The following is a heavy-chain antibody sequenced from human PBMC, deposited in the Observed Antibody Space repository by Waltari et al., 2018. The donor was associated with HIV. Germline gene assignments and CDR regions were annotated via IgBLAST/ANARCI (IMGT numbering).Heavy chain of an antibody. Sequence: EVQLVESGGGLVKPGGSLRLSCAASGFTFNRYSMNWVRQAPGKGLDWVASISSGSNYIYYADSVKGRFTISRDNAKNSLYLQMNSLRADDTAIYYCARVGSWQWEVLLGLDVWGQGTTVTVSS. D-gene: IGHD1-26*01. CDR2: ISSGSNYI. CDR3: ARVGSWQWEVLLGLDV. CDR1: GFTFNRYS. V-gene: IGHV3-21*01. J-gene: IGHJ6*02.